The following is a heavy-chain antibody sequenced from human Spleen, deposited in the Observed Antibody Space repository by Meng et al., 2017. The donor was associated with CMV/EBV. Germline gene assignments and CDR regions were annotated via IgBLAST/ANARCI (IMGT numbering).Heavy chain of an antibody. V-gene: IGHV4-34*01. CDR1: GGSFSSYY. D-gene: IGHD3-16*01. CDR3: ARGASYGPHYFDY. J-gene: IGHJ4*02. CDR2: INHSGST. Sequence: CAVYGGSFSSYYWSWIRQPPGKGLEWIGEINHSGSTIYNPALKSRVTISVDTSKNQFSLKLSSVTAADTAVFYCARGASYGPHYFDYWGQGTLVTVSS.